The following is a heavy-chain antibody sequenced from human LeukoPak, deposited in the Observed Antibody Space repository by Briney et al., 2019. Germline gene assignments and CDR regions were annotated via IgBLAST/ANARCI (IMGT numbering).Heavy chain of an antibody. Sequence: GGSLRLSCAASGFTVSSNYMSWVRQAPGKGLEWVSVIYSGGSTYYADSVKGRFTISRDNSKNTLYLQMNSLRVEDTAVYYCATLPYYYDSSGSYYFDYWGQGTLVTVSS. D-gene: IGHD3-22*01. CDR1: GFTVSSNY. J-gene: IGHJ4*02. V-gene: IGHV3-66*01. CDR2: IYSGGST. CDR3: ATLPYYYDSSGSYYFDY.